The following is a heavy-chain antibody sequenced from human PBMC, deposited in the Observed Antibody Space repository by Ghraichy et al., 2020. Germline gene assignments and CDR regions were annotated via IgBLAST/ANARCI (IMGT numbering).Heavy chain of an antibody. CDR2: IWYDGSNK. J-gene: IGHJ4*02. Sequence: GGSLRLSCAAPGFSFSTYGMHWVRQAPVKGLEWVAVIWYDGSNKYYADSVKGRFTISRDDSKNTLFLQMNSLRAEDTAMYYCARGRGYGSPGVFDYWGQGTLVTVSS. CDR3: ARGRGYGSPGVFDY. V-gene: IGHV3-33*01. CDR1: GFSFSTYG. D-gene: IGHD3-10*01.